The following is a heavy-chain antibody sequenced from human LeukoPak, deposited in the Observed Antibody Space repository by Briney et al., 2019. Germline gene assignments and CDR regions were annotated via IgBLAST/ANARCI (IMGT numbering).Heavy chain of an antibody. Sequence: PSETLSLTCAVYGGSFSGYYWSWIRQPPGKGLEWIGEINHSGSTNYNPSLKSRATISVDTSKNQFSLKLSSVTAADTAVYYCARGPQYSSGFYYYYYYGMDVWGQGTTVTVSS. CDR2: INHSGST. CDR3: ARGPQYSSGFYYYYYYGMDV. J-gene: IGHJ6*02. V-gene: IGHV4-34*01. D-gene: IGHD6-19*01. CDR1: GGSFSGYY.